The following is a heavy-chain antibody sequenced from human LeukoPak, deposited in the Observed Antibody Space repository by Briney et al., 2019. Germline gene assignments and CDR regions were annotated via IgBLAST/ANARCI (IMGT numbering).Heavy chain of an antibody. D-gene: IGHD6-13*01. Sequence: GGSLRLSCAASGFTFSSYWMSWVRQAPGEGLEWVANMKYDGSEMYYVDSAKGRFTISRDNAKNSLYLQMNSLRAEDTAVYYCARDIEAAGLFLDYWGQGTLVTVSS. V-gene: IGHV3-7*01. CDR2: MKYDGSEM. CDR3: ARDIEAAGLFLDY. CDR1: GFTFSSYW. J-gene: IGHJ4*02.